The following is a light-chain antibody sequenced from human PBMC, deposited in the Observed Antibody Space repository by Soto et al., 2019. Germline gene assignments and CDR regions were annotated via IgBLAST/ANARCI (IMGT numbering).Light chain of an antibody. V-gene: IGKV1-27*01. CDR3: QKYNDSPLT. Sequence: VQMTQSPPSLSASIGDTVTVTCRASHDIVSSLAWYQQRPGKSPRLLIYDASILQSGVPARFRGSASGTVFTLAIDPLRPEDAATYYCQKYNDSPLTFGGGTKVEVK. CDR2: DAS. CDR1: HDIVSS. J-gene: IGKJ4*01.